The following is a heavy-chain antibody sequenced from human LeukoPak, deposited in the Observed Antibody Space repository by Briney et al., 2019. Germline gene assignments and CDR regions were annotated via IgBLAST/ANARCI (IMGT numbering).Heavy chain of an antibody. CDR1: GFTFSNYW. J-gene: IGHJ4*02. D-gene: IGHD1-26*01. Sequence: GGSLRLSCAASGFTFSNYWMHWVRQPPGKGLVWVSRINTDGSGTSYPDSVKGRFTISRDNSKNTLYLQMNSLRAEDTAVYYCAKDRAVGAARRSFDYWGQGTLVTVSS. CDR3: AKDRAVGAARRSFDY. CDR2: INTDGSGT. V-gene: IGHV3-74*01.